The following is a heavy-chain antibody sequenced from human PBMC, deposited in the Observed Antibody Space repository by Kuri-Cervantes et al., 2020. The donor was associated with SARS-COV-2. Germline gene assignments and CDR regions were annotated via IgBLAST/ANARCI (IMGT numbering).Heavy chain of an antibody. CDR1: GGSISSSSYY. D-gene: IGHD3-3*01. V-gene: IGHV4-39*01. CDR3: ATSGYYDFWSGYYFDY. J-gene: IGHJ4*02. Sequence: SETLSLTCTVSGGSISSSSYYRGWIRQPPGKGLEWIGSIYYSGSTYYNPSLKSRVTISVDTSKNQFSLKLSSVTAADTAVYYCATSGYYDFWSGYYFDYWGQGTLVTVSS. CDR2: IYYSGST.